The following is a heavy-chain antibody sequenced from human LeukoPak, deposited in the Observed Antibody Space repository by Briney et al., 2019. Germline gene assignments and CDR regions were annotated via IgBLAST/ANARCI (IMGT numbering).Heavy chain of an antibody. CDR2: ISSSSSYI. V-gene: IGHV3-21*01. J-gene: IGHJ4*02. CDR3: ARAIAVAAPQGY. CDR1: GSTFSSYS. D-gene: IGHD6-19*01. Sequence: GGSLRLSCAASGSTFSSYSMNWVRQAPGKGLEWVSSISSSSSYIYYADSVKGRFTISRDNAKNSLYLQMNSLRAEDTAVYYCARAIAVAAPQGYWGQGTLVTVSS.